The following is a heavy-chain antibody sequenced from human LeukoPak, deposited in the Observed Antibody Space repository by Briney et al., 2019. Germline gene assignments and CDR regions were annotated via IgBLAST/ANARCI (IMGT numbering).Heavy chain of an antibody. J-gene: IGHJ4*03. Sequence: ASVKVSCKASGYTFTSYDINWVRQATGQGLEWMGWMNPNSGNTGYAQKFQGRVTITRNTSISTAYMELSSLRSEDTAVYYCARVVDYVYYFDYWGQGTMVTVSS. CDR2: MNPNSGNT. CDR1: GYTFTSYD. D-gene: IGHD3-16*01. CDR3: ARVVDYVYYFDY. V-gene: IGHV1-8*03.